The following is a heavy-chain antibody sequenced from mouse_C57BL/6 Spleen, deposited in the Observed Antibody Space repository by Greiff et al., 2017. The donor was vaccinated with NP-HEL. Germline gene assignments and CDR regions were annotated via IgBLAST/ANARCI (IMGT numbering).Heavy chain of an antibody. D-gene: IGHD1-1*01. CDR1: GYTFTSYW. J-gene: IGHJ4*01. CDR3: ARSDYGSSYVEYYAMDD. CDR2: IHPNSGST. V-gene: IGHV1-64*01. Sequence: QVQLQQPGAELVKPGASVKLSCKASGYTFTSYWMHWVKQRPGQGLVWIGMIHPNSGSTNYNEKFKSKATLTVDKSSSTADMQLSSLTSEDSAGYYCARSDYGSSYVEYYAMDDWGQGTSVSVSA.